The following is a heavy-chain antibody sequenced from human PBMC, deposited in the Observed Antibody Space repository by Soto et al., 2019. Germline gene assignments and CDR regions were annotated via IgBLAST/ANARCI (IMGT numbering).Heavy chain of an antibody. Sequence: SVKVSCKASGGTFSSYAISWVRQAPGQGLEWMGGIIPIFGTANYAQKFQGRVTITADESTSTAYMELSSLRSEDTAVYYCARDGYSGYDLVSYFDYWGHGTLVTVSS. D-gene: IGHD5-12*01. J-gene: IGHJ4*01. CDR1: GGTFSSYA. CDR2: IIPIFGTA. CDR3: ARDGYSGYDLVSYFDY. V-gene: IGHV1-69*13.